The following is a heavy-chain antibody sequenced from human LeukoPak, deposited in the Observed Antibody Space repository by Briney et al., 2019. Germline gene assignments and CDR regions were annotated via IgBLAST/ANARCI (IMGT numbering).Heavy chain of an antibody. J-gene: IGHJ4*02. CDR3: ARDVSPSRCSTTSCPQGFDY. CDR1: RFTFSSYW. D-gene: IGHD2-2*01. Sequence: GGSLRLSCAASRFTFSSYWMSWVRQAPGKGLEWVANIKQDGSEKYYVDSVKGRFTISRDNAKNSLYLQMNSLRAEDTAVYFCARDVSPSRCSTTSCPQGFDYWGQGTLVTVSS. V-gene: IGHV3-7*01. CDR2: IKQDGSEK.